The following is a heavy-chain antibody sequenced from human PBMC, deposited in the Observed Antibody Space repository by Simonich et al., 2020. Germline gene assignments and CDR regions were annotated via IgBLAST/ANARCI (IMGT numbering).Heavy chain of an antibody. CDR3: ARDRAARYYYYYYMDV. CDR2: LNPNRGGK. CDR1: GYTFTGYY. Sequence: QVQLVQSGAEVKKPGASVKVSCKASGYTFTGYYRHWVRQAPGQGLEWMGWLNPNRGGKNYSQKVQGRVTMTRDTAISTAYVELSRLRSDDTAVYYCARDRAARYYYYYYMDVWGKGTTVTVSS. V-gene: IGHV1-2*02. J-gene: IGHJ6*03. D-gene: IGHD6-6*01.